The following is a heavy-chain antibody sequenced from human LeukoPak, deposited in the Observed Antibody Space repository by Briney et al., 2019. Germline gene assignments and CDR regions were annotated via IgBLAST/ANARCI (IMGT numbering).Heavy chain of an antibody. CDR3: ARDLSQGNMIVVVISYYFDY. CDR1: GFTFSSYS. J-gene: IGHJ4*02. CDR2: ISSSSNTI. V-gene: IGHV3-48*01. Sequence: GGSLRLSCAASGFTFSSYSMNWVRQAPGKGLEWVSYISSSSNTIYYADSVKGRFTISRDNSKNTLYLQMNSLRAEDTAVYYCARDLSQGNMIVVVISYYFDYWGQGTLVTVSS. D-gene: IGHD3-22*01.